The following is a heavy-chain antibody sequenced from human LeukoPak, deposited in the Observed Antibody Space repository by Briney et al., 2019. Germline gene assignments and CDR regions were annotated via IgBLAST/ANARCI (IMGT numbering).Heavy chain of an antibody. V-gene: IGHV3-30*04. CDR2: ISYDGSNK. CDR3: ARAPGGDDAFDI. J-gene: IGHJ3*02. CDR1: GFTFSSYA. D-gene: IGHD7-27*01. Sequence: PGGSLRLSCAASGFTFSSYAMHWVRQAPGKGLEWVAVISYDGSNKYYADSVKGRFTISGDNSKNTLYLQMNSLRAEDTAVYYCARAPGGDDAFDIWGQGTMVTVSS.